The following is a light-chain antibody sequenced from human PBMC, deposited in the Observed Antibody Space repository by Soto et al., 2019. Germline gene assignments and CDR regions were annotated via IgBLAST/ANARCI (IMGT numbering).Light chain of an antibody. CDR3: EKYSSDPV. CDR1: QGIRNF. V-gene: IGKV1-27*01. Sequence: DIQMTQSPTSLSASVGDRVTITCRASQGIRNFVAWYQQKPGKAPKLLIYAASTLQSGVPSRFSGSGSVTDYTLTINNMQPEDVATYSCEKYSSDPVFGPGTKVEIK. J-gene: IGKJ3*01. CDR2: AAS.